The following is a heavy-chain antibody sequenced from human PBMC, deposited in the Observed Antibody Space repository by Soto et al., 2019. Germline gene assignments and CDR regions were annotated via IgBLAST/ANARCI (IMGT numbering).Heavy chain of an antibody. J-gene: IGHJ6*02. D-gene: IGHD1-20*01. CDR1: GGTLSSYA. CDR3: AREYNWNDVRYGMDV. CDR2: IIPIFGTA. V-gene: IGHV1-69*13. Sequence: GASVKVSCKASGGTLSSYAISWVRQAPGQGLGWMGGIIPIFGTANYAQKFQGRVTITADESTSTAYMELSSLRSEDTAVYFCAREYNWNDVRYGMDVWGQGTTVTVSS.